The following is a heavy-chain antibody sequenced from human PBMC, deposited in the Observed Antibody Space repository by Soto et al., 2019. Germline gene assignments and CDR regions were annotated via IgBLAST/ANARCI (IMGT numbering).Heavy chain of an antibody. J-gene: IGHJ5*02. CDR3: ARAPYCTNGVCYTRRAANWFDP. V-gene: IGHV4-34*01. Sequence: SETLSLTCAVYGWSFSGYYWSWIRQPPGKGLEWIGEINHSGSTNYNPSLKSRVTISVDTSKNQFSLKLSSVTAADTAVYYCARAPYCTNGVCYTRRAANWFDPWGQGTLVTVSS. D-gene: IGHD2-8*01. CDR2: INHSGST. CDR1: GWSFSGYY.